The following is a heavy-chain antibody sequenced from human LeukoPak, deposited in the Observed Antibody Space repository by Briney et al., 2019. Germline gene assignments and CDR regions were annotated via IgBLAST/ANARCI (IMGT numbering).Heavy chain of an antibody. CDR2: INPNSGGT. V-gene: IGHV1-2*02. J-gene: IGHJ4*02. D-gene: IGHD3-3*01. CDR3: AREDRITIFGVVIIPFDY. CDR1: GYTFTGYY. Sequence: ASVKVSCKASGYTFTGYYMHWVRQAPGQGLEWMGWINPNSGGTNYAQKFQGRVTMTRDTSISTAYMELSRLRSDDTAVYYCAREDRITIFGVVIIPFDYWGQGTLVTVSS.